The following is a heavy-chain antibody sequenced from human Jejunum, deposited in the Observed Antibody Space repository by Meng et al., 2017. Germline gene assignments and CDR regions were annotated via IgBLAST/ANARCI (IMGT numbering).Heavy chain of an antibody. J-gene: IGHJ4*02. CDR1: GFTVSSTF. CDR3: AGGRFDY. V-gene: IGHV3-66*02. Sequence: GESLKISCAASGFTVSSTFMSWVRQAPGKGLEWVSKMNADGNMNYGDSVKGRFTISRDNSKNTMYFQMSSLRAEDTAVYYCAGGRFDYWGQGTLVTVSS. CDR2: MNADGNM.